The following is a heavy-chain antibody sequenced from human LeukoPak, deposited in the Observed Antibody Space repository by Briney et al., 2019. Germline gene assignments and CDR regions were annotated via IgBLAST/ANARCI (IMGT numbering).Heavy chain of an antibody. CDR3: ARGTTFGVATNWFDP. Sequence: SGTLSLTCAVSGGSISSSNWWSWVRQPPGKGLEWIGYIYYSGTTNYNPSLKSRLTISVDTSKNQFSLKLSSVTAADTAVYYCARGTTFGVATNWFDPWGQGTLVTVSS. CDR1: GGSISSSNW. CDR2: IYYSGTT. V-gene: IGHV4-4*02. J-gene: IGHJ5*02. D-gene: IGHD3-3*01.